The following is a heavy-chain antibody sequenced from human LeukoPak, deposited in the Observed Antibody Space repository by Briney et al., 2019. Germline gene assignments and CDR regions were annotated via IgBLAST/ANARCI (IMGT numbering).Heavy chain of an antibody. D-gene: IGHD4-23*01. CDR2: ISAYNGNT. CDR1: GYTFSSYW. V-gene: IGHV1-18*04. J-gene: IGHJ4*02. CDR3: ARLKNIPPVYDYGGNLYYFDY. Sequence: GESLKISCQGSGYTFSSYWISWVRQAPGQGLEWMGWISAYNGNTNYAQKLQGRVTMTTDTSTSTAYMELRSLRSDDTAVYYCARLKNIPPVYDYGGNLYYFDYWGQGTLVTVSS.